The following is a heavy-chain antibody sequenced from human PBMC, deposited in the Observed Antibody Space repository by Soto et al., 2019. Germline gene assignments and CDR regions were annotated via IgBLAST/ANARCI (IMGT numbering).Heavy chain of an antibody. V-gene: IGHV3-7*05. CDR2: IKPDGSQK. CDR1: GFTFSTYW. D-gene: IGHD2-2*03. Sequence: GGSLRLSCAASGFTFSTYWMSWVRQAPGKGLEWVANIKPDGSQKWYVDSVKGRFTISRDDSKNTLYLQMNSLRAEDTAVYHCARDGYCVSSSCSFLPDVWGQGTTVTVSS. J-gene: IGHJ6*02. CDR3: ARDGYCVSSSCSFLPDV.